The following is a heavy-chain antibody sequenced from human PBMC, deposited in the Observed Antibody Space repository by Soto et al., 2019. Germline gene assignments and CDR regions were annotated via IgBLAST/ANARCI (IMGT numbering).Heavy chain of an antibody. D-gene: IGHD1-1*01. CDR2: MNPSTGST. CDR1: GYTFTSYD. V-gene: IGHV1-8*01. Sequence: QVQRVQSGAEVKKPGASVKVSCKASGYTFTSYDIKWVRQATGQGLEWMGWMNPSTGSTGFAQKFQGRVTMISNTTIRTAYLELSSLTSEDTAVCYCARGRLVAGTVDYWGQGTLVTVSS. CDR3: ARGRLVAGTVDY. J-gene: IGHJ4*02.